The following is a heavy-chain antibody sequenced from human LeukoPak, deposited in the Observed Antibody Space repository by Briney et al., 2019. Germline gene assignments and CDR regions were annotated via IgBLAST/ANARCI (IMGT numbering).Heavy chain of an antibody. V-gene: IGHV3-30*04. J-gene: IGHJ6*02. CDR1: GFTFSSYA. Sequence: GGSLRLSCAASGFTFSSYAMHGVRQAPGKGLEGVAVISYDGSNKYYADSVKGRFTISRDNSKNTLYLQMNSLRAEDTAVHYCARDRGGAGYSSSWTYLYYYYYGMDVWGQGTTVTVSS. CDR2: ISYDGSNK. CDR3: ARDRGGAGYSSSWTYLYYYYYGMDV. D-gene: IGHD6-13*01.